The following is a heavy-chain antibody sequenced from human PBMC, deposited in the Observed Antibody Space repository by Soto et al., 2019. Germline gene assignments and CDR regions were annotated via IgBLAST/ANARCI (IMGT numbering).Heavy chain of an antibody. CDR1: SGSISTSNW. Sequence: QVQLQESGPGLVKPSGTLSLTCAVSSGSISTSNWWSWVRQPPGKGLEWIGEIYHSGSTNYNPSLTSRITISVDKSKNPFSLKLSSVTAADTAVYYCARQITGTNGFDYWGQGTLVTVSS. J-gene: IGHJ4*02. V-gene: IGHV4-4*02. CDR2: IYHSGST. CDR3: ARQITGTNGFDY. D-gene: IGHD1-7*01.